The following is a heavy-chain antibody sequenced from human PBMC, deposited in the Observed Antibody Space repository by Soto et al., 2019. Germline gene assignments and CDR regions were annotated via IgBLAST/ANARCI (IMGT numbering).Heavy chain of an antibody. CDR3: ARALATMIVSGRGALDI. CDR1: GYTFTSYG. Sequence: ASVKVSCKASGYTFTSYGISWVRQAPGQGLEWMGWISAYNGNTNYAQKLQGRVTMTTDTSTSTAYMELRSLRSDDTAVYYCARALATMIVSGRGALDIWGQGAMVTVSS. V-gene: IGHV1-18*04. CDR2: ISAYNGNT. J-gene: IGHJ3*02. D-gene: IGHD3-22*01.